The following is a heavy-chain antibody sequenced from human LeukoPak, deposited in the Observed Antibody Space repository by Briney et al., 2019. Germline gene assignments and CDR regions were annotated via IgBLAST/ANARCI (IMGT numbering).Heavy chain of an antibody. Sequence: PGGSLRLSCTASGFTFSNAWMTWVRQAPGKGLEWVGRIKSKTDGGTADNAAPLQGRFTISRDDSTNTLYLQINSLKSEDTAVYYCAKMNRQAIPTMIYALDVWGLGTTVIVSS. CDR1: GFTFSNAW. V-gene: IGHV3-15*01. J-gene: IGHJ6*02. D-gene: IGHD2-21*01. CDR3: AKMNRQAIPTMIYALDV. CDR2: IKSKTDGGTA.